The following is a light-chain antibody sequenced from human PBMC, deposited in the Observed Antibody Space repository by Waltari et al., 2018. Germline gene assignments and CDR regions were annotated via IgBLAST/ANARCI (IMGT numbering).Light chain of an antibody. Sequence: DIQMTQSPSSLSASVGDRVTITCRASQSISSYLNWYQQKPGKAPKLLIYAASSLQSGVPSRFSGSGSGTDFTLTISSLQPEDVATDYCQQSYSTPYTFGQGTKLEI. V-gene: IGKV1-39*01. J-gene: IGKJ2*01. CDR3: QQSYSTPYT. CDR1: QSISSY. CDR2: AAS.